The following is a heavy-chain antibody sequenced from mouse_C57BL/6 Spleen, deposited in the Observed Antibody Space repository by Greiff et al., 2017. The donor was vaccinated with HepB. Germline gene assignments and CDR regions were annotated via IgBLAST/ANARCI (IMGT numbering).Heavy chain of an antibody. Sequence: EVQLVESGPGLVKPSQSLSLTCSVTGYSITSGYYWNWIRQFPGNKLEWMGYISYDGSNNYNPSLKNRISITRDTSKNQFFLKLNSVTTEDTATYYCAREEYGYYLFDYWGQGTTLTVSS. J-gene: IGHJ2*01. D-gene: IGHD2-3*01. CDR3: AREEYGYYLFDY. CDR1: GYSITSGYY. V-gene: IGHV3-6*01. CDR2: ISYDGSN.